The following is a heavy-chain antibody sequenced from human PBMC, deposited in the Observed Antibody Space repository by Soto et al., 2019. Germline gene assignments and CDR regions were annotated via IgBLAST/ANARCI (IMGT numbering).Heavy chain of an antibody. CDR2: IYYSGST. D-gene: IGHD6-6*01. CDR3: ARENDGGYSSSYYYYGMDV. Sequence: SETLSLTCTVSGGSISSYYWSWIRQPPGKGLEWIGYIYYSGSTNYNPSLKSRVTISVDTSKNQFSLKLSSVTAADTAVYYCARENDGGYSSSYYYYGMDVWGQGTTVTVSS. J-gene: IGHJ6*02. V-gene: IGHV4-59*01. CDR1: GGSISSYY.